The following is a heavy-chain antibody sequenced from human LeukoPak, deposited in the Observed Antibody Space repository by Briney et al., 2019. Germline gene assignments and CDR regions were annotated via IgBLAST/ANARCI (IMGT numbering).Heavy chain of an antibody. J-gene: IGHJ4*02. CDR1: GYTFTSYD. CDR3: ARETTVTPGVDY. V-gene: IGHV1-46*01. D-gene: IGHD4-17*01. Sequence: ASVKVSCKASGYTFTSYDINWVRQATGQGLEWMGIINPSGGSTSYAQKFQGRVTMTRDTSTSTVYMELSSLRSEDTAVYYCARETTVTPGVDYWGQGTLVTVSS. CDR2: INPSGGST.